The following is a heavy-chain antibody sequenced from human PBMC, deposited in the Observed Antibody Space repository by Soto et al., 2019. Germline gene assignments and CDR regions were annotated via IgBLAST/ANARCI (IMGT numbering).Heavy chain of an antibody. CDR2: IYYSGST. J-gene: IGHJ4*02. V-gene: IGHV4-39*01. CDR1: GGSISSSSYY. D-gene: IGHD3-22*01. Sequence: SETLSLTCSVSGGSISSSSYYWGWIRQPPGKGLEWIGSIYYSGSTYYNPSLKSRVTISVDTSKNQFSLKLSFVTAADTAVYYCARYSSGYTYYFDYWGQGTLVTVSS. CDR3: ARYSSGYTYYFDY.